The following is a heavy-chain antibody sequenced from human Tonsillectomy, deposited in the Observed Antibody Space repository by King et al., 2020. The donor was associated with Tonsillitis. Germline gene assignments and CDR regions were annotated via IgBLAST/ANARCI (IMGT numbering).Heavy chain of an antibody. J-gene: IGHJ4*02. CDR1: GGSFSGYY. D-gene: IGHD3-10*01. CDR3: ARARGVIIRSGYYFDY. Sequence: VQLQQWGAGLLKPSETLSLTCAVYGGSFSGYYWSWIRQPPGKGLEWIGEINHSGSTNYNPSLKSRVTISVDTSKNQFSLKLSSVTAADTAVYYCARARGVIIRSGYYFDYWGQGTLVTVSS. V-gene: IGHV4-34*01. CDR2: INHSGST.